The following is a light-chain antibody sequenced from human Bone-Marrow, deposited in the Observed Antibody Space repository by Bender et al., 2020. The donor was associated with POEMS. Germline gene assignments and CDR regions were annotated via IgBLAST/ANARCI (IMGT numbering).Light chain of an antibody. J-gene: IGLJ3*02. V-gene: IGLV2-23*01. CDR2: EGS. CDR3: CSYAGSSTWV. Sequence: QSGLTQPASVSGSPGQSITISCTGTSSDVGSYNLVSWYQQHPGKAPRLMIYEGSKRPSGVSNRFSGSKSGNTASLTISGLQAEDEGDYYCCSYAGSSTWVFGGGTKLTVL. CDR1: SSDVGSYNL.